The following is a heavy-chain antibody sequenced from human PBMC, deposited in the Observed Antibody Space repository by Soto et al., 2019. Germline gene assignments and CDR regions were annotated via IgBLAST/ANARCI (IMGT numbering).Heavy chain of an antibody. CDR1: GDTFSIYT. J-gene: IGHJ4*02. CDR2: VIPIFDIT. CDR3: ARDRDNSNWPNFDF. V-gene: IGHV1-69*02. D-gene: IGHD6-13*01. Sequence: QVQLVQSGSEVKKPGPSVKVSCKASGDTFSIYTISWVRQAPGQGLEGMGRVIPIFDITSYTQRFQGRVTITADKSTTTVYMELSSLRSEDTAVYYCARDRDNSNWPNFDFWGQGTLVTVSS.